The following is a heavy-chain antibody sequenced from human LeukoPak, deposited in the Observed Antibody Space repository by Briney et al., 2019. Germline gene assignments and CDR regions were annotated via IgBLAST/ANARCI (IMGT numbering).Heavy chain of an antibody. J-gene: IGHJ4*02. V-gene: IGHV3-30*18. Sequence: GGSLRLSCAASGFTFSSYGMHWVRQAPGKGLEWVAVISSYGSNKYYADSVKGRFTMSRDNFKKTLDLEMNSPRAWDPGGYYCAKDVRFLEWLLSYWGQGTLVTVSS. D-gene: IGHD3-3*01. CDR3: AKDVRFLEWLLSY. CDR1: GFTFSSYG. CDR2: ISSYGSNK.